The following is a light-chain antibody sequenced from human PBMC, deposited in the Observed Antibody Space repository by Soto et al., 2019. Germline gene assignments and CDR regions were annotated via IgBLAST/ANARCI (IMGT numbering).Light chain of an antibody. V-gene: IGLV1-40*01. J-gene: IGLJ2*01. CDR1: SSNIGAVYD. CDR2: GNS. CDR3: QSYDSSLSGSKV. Sequence: QLVLTQPPSVSGAPGQRVTISCTGSSSNIGAVYDVHWYQQLPGTAPKLLIYGNSNRPSGVPDRFSGSKSGTSASLAITGLQTEDEADYYCQSYDSSLSGSKVFGGGTKLTVL.